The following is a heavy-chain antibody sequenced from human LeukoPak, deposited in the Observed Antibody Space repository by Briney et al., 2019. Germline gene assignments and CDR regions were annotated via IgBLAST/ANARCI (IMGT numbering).Heavy chain of an antibody. CDR1: GGSISSSSYY. CDR3: ARLTVVPATLYRLDN. CDR2: ISYSGTT. V-gene: IGHV4-39*01. Sequence: SETLSLTCTVSGGSISSSSYYCGWIRQPPGKGLEWIGSISYSGTTYYNPSLTSRITISVDTSKNQFSLRLSSVTAADTAVYYCARLTVVPATLYRLDNWSQGTPVTVSS. D-gene: IGHD2-15*01. J-gene: IGHJ4*02.